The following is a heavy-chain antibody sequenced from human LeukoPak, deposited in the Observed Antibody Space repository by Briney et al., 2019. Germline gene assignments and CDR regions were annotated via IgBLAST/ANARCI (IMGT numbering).Heavy chain of an antibody. CDR3: ARDAYCNYGRWFDP. D-gene: IGHD4-11*01. CDR2: IYYSGST. Sequence: SETLSLTCTVSGGSVSSGSYYWSWIRQPPGKGLEWIGYIYYSGSTNYNPSLKSRVTISVDTSKNQFSLQLSSVTAADTAVYYCARDAYCNYGRWFDPWGQGTLVTVSS. J-gene: IGHJ5*02. CDR1: GGSVSSGSYY. V-gene: IGHV4-61*01.